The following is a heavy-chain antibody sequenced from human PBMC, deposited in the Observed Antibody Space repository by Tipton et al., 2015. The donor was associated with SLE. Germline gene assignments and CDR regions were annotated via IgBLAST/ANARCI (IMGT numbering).Heavy chain of an antibody. V-gene: IGHV4-59*12. D-gene: IGHD3-22*01. CDR3: ARDEYRYDATGYHLLGHFDF. CDR2: IYYTGST. J-gene: IGHJ4*02. CDR1: GGSISRYY. Sequence: TLSLTCTVSGGSISRYYWSWIRQPPGKGLEWIGHIYYTGSTNYNPSLKSRVTILVDTSKNQFSLKLSSVTAADTAVYYCARDEYRYDATGYHLLGHFDFWGQGTLVTVSS.